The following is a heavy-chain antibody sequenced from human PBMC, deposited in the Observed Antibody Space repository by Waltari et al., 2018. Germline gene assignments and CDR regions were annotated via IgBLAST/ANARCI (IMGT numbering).Heavy chain of an antibody. V-gene: IGHV3-7*01. D-gene: IGHD6-19*01. CDR2: IKQDGSEK. Sequence: EVQLVESGGGLVQPGGSLRLSCAASGFTFSSHWMSWVRQAPGKGLEWVSNIKQDGSEKYYVDSVKGRFTISRDNAKNSLYLQMNSLRAEDTAVYYCARTPSSGWYYFDYWGQGTLVTVSS. J-gene: IGHJ4*02. CDR1: GFTFSSHW. CDR3: ARTPSSGWYYFDY.